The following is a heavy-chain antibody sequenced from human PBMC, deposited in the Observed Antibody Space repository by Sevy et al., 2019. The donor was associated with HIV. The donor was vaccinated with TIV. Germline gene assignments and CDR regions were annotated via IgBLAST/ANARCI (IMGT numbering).Heavy chain of an antibody. CDR3: ARKVYYYDSSCYYFPFDY. V-gene: IGHV4-59*12. CDR1: GGSISSYY. J-gene: IGHJ4*02. D-gene: IGHD3-22*01. Sequence: SETLSLTCTVSGGSISSYYWSWIRQPPGKGLEWIGYIYYSGSTNYNPSLKSRITISVDTSKNQFSLKLSSLTAANTAVYYCARKVYYYDSSCYYFPFDYWGQGTLVTVSS. CDR2: IYYSGST.